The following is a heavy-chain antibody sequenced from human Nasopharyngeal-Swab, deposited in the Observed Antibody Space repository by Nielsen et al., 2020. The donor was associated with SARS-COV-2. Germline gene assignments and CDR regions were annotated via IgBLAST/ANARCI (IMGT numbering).Heavy chain of an antibody. CDR1: GFTFSSYW. V-gene: IGHV3-7*01. CDR2: IKQDGSEK. J-gene: IGHJ4*02. CDR3: ARDPGFGYYYDSSGYYDY. Sequence: GESLKISCAASGFTFSSYWMGWVRQAPGEGLEWVANIKQDGSEKYYVDSVKGRFTISRDNAKNSLYLQMNSLRAEDTAVYYCARDPGFGYYYDSSGYYDYWGQGTLVTVSS. D-gene: IGHD3-22*01.